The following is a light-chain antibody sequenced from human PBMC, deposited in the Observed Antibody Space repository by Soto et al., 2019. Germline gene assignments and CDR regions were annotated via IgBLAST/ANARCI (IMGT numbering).Light chain of an antibody. J-gene: IGLJ3*02. CDR1: SGDVGRFDY. Sequence: QSALTQPPSASGSPGQSVSISCTGTSGDVGRFDYVSWYQHHPGKAPKLIIYQVNKRPSGVPDRFSGSKSGNTASLTVSGLQTEDEADYYCTSYAGSDTFVVVGRGTKHTVL. V-gene: IGLV2-8*01. CDR3: TSYAGSDTFVV. CDR2: QVN.